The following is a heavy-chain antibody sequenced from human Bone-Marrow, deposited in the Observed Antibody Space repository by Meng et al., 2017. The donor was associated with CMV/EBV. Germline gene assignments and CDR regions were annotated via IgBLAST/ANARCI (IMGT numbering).Heavy chain of an antibody. D-gene: IGHD3-3*01. CDR3: ARVILGWLPYFDY. CDR1: GYTFTGYY. J-gene: IGHJ4*02. Sequence: ASVKVSCKASGYTFTGYYMHWVRQAPGQGREWMGWINPNSGGTNYAQKFQGRVTMTRDTSISTAYMELSRLRSDDTAVYYCARVILGWLPYFDYWGQGTLVTVSS. V-gene: IGHV1-2*02. CDR2: INPNSGGT.